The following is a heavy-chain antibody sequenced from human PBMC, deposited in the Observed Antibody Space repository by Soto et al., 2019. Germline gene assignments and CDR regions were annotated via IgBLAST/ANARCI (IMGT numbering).Heavy chain of an antibody. Sequence: QVQLVESGGGVVQPGRSLRLSCAASGFTFSSYAMHWVRQAPGKGLVWVAVVSYDGSNKYYADSVKGRFTISRDKSNNTLYRQMNILRAEDTAVYYCASEGVWNHIVDYWGQGTLVTVSS. V-gene: IGHV3-30-3*01. CDR2: VSYDGSNK. D-gene: IGHD1-1*01. J-gene: IGHJ4*02. CDR1: GFTFSSYA. CDR3: ASEGVWNHIVDY.